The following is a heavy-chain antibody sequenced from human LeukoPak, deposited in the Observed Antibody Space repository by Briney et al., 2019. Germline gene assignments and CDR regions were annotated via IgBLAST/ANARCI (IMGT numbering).Heavy chain of an antibody. CDR3: ASDTGIAAAVT. Sequence: SETLSLTCAVSGGSISSTNWWTWVRQPPGKGLEWIGEIYHSGSTNYNPSLKSRVTISVDKSNNHFSLKLSSVTAADTAVYYCASDTGIAAAVTWGQGTLVTVSS. D-gene: IGHD6-13*01. V-gene: IGHV4-4*02. J-gene: IGHJ4*02. CDR2: IYHSGST. CDR1: GGSISSTNW.